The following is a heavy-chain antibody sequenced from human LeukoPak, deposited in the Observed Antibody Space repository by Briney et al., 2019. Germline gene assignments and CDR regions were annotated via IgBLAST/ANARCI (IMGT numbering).Heavy chain of an antibody. J-gene: IGHJ4*02. D-gene: IGHD3-16*01. CDR3: ARGQGGTFDY. Sequence: GGSLRLSCAASGFTFSSYSMNWVRQTPGKGLEWVSSISSSSSYIYYADSVKGRFTISRDNAENSLYLQMNSLRAEDTAVYYCARGQGGTFDYWGQGTLVTVSS. V-gene: IGHV3-21*01. CDR1: GFTFSSYS. CDR2: ISSSSSYI.